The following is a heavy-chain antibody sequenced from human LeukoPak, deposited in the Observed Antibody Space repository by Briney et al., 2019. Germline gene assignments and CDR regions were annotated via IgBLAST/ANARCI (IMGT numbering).Heavy chain of an antibody. CDR1: GGSFSGYY. J-gene: IGHJ5*02. Sequence: SETLSLTCAVYGGSFSGYYWSWIRQPPGKGLEWIGEINHSGSTNYNPSLKSRVTISVDTSKNQFSLKLSSVTAADTAVYYCARDPTMVQGVIWFDPWGQGTLATVSS. D-gene: IGHD3-10*01. CDR2: INHSGST. CDR3: ARDPTMVQGVIWFDP. V-gene: IGHV4-34*01.